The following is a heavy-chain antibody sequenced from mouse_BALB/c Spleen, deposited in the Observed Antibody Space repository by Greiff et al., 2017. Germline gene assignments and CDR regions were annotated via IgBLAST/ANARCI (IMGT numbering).Heavy chain of an antibody. CDR2: IYPGSGNT. Sequence: VQLQQSGAELVRPGTSVKISCKASGYAFTNYWLGWVKQRPGHGLEWIGDIYPGSGNTYYNEKFKGKATLTADKSSSTAYMQLSSLTSEDSAVYFCARKERQLGSYWGQGTTLTVSS. CDR1: GYAFTNYW. CDR3: ARKERQLGSY. D-gene: IGHD3-1*01. J-gene: IGHJ2*01. V-gene: IGHV1-63*01.